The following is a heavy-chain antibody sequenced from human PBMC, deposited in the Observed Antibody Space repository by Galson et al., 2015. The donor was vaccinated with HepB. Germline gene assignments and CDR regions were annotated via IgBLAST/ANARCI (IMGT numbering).Heavy chain of an antibody. Sequence: SLRLSCAASGYTFSSYAMSWVRQAPGKGLEWVSSINDAGDATSYADAVKGRFTMSRANSKNTLYLQMNSLRVEDTAVYYCAKRPYSSTWHVIDYWGQGTLVTVSS. J-gene: IGHJ4*02. CDR2: INDAGDAT. D-gene: IGHD2-2*01. CDR3: AKRPYSSTWHVIDY. CDR1: GYTFSSYA. V-gene: IGHV3-23*01.